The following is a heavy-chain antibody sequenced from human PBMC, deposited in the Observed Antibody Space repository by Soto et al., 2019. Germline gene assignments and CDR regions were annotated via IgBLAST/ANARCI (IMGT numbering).Heavy chain of an antibody. V-gene: IGHV3-7*01. CDR3: ARGAGCSNGLCNVGPFDF. J-gene: IGHJ3*01. CDR1: EFTFSDYY. Sequence: GGSLRLSCAASEFTFSDYYMNWVRQAPGKGLEWVANIKEDGSEKYYVDSVKGRFTISRDNAKNSLYLQMNSLRAEDTAVYYCARGAGCSNGLCNVGPFDFWGQGTMVTVSS. CDR2: IKEDGSEK. D-gene: IGHD2-8*01.